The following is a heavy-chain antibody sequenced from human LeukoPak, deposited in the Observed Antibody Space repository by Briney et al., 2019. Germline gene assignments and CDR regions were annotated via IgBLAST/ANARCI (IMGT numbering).Heavy chain of an antibody. D-gene: IGHD6-13*01. Sequence: WETLSLTCTVSGGSIRRYYWSWIRQAPGKGLEWIGYIYYSDSTNYNPSLKSRVTISVDTSKNQFSLKLSSVTAADTAVYYCASSIAAAGTIDYWGQGTLVTVSS. CDR2: IYYSDST. J-gene: IGHJ4*02. CDR1: GGSIRRYY. CDR3: ASSIAAAGTIDY. V-gene: IGHV4-59*08.